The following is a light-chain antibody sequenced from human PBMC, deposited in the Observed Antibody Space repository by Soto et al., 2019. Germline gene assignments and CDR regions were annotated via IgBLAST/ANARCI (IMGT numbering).Light chain of an antibody. V-gene: IGKV1-39*01. J-gene: IGKJ4*01. Sequence: DIQMTQSTSSLSASIGDRVTITCRASQTISTALNWYQQKPGKAPKLLIYATSILQSGVPSRFSGSRTGKDFILTITSLQPEDFATYYCQQSYSTPTFGGGTTVEVK. CDR3: QQSYSTPT. CDR2: ATS. CDR1: QTISTA.